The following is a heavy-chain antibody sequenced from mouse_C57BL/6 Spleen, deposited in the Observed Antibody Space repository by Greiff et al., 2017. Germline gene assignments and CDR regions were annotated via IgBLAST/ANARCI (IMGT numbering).Heavy chain of an antibody. Sequence: EVMLVESGGGLVKPGGSLKLSCAASGFTFSSYTMSWVRQTPEKRLEWVATISGGGGNTYYPDSVTGRFTISRDNAKNTLYLQMSSLRSEDTDLYYCARQFTTVVGAMDYWGQGTSVTVSS. CDR2: ISGGGGNT. CDR1: GFTFSSYT. J-gene: IGHJ4*01. V-gene: IGHV5-9*01. D-gene: IGHD1-1*01. CDR3: ARQFTTVVGAMDY.